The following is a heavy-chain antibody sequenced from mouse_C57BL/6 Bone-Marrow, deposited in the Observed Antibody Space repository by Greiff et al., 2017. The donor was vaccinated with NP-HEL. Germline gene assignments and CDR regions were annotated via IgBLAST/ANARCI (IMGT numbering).Heavy chain of an antibody. CDR1: GFTFSSYA. D-gene: IGHD3-1*01. CDR2: ISDGGSYT. Sequence: EVKLVESGGGLVKPGGSLKLSCAASGFTFSSYAMSWVRQTPDKRLEWVATISDGGSYTYYPDNVKGRFTISRDNAKNNLYLQMSHLKSEDTAMYYCARDRGYWGQGTTLTVSS. V-gene: IGHV5-4*01. CDR3: ARDRGY. J-gene: IGHJ2*01.